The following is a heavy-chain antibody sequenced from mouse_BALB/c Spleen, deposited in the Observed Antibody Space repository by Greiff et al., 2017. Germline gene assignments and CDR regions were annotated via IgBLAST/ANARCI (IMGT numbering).Heavy chain of an antibody. CDR2: ISYSGST. CDR1: GYSITSDYA. CDR3: ARRYLLWVLTGYFDV. V-gene: IGHV3-2*02. D-gene: IGHD2-1*01. Sequence: EVKLLESGPGLVKPSQSLSLTCTVTGYSITSDYAWNWIRQFPGNKLEWMGYISYSGSTSYNPSLKSRISITRDTSKNQFFLQLNSVTTEDTATYYCARRYLLWVLTGYFDVWGAGTTVTVAS. J-gene: IGHJ1*01.